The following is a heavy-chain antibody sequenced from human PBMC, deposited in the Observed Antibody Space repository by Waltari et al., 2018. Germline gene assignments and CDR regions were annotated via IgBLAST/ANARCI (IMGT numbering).Heavy chain of an antibody. CDR1: GASVSSRDYY. CDR3: ASDRGVGLYLDS. Sequence: QLQLQESGPGLLKPSETLSLTCTVSGASVSSRDYYWGWIRQSPGNGLEWIGSIYYSGDSYYKLSLKSRVTISLDTSKNQLSLTLNSVTAADTAVYYCASDRGVGLYLDSWGQGILVTVSS. D-gene: IGHD2-8*02. V-gene: IGHV4-39*01. J-gene: IGHJ4*02. CDR2: IYYSGDS.